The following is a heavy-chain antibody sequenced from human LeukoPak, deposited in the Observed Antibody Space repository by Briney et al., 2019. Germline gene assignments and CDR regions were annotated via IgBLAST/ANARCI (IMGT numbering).Heavy chain of an antibody. CDR2: ISSSSSYI. CDR1: GFTFSGYA. J-gene: IGHJ4*02. D-gene: IGHD3-3*01. Sequence: GGSLRLSCAASGFTFSGYAMNWDRQAPGKGLEWVSSISSSSSYIYYADSVKGRFTISRDNAKNSLYLQMNSLRAEDTAVYYCAKEVYDFSYFDYWGQGTLVTVSS. V-gene: IGHV3-21*01. CDR3: AKEVYDFSYFDY.